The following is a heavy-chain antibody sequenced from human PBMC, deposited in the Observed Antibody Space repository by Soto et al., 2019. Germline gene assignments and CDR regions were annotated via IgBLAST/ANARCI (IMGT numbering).Heavy chain of an antibody. CDR2: IYYSGST. CDR1: GGSISSYY. D-gene: IGHD3-16*01. Sequence: PSETLSLTCTVSGGSISSYYWSWIRQPPGKGLEWIGYIYYSGSTNYNPSLKSRVTISVDTSKNQFSLKLSSVTAADTAVYYCARGAGGDPSLWSLYYYGMDVWGQGTTVTVS. J-gene: IGHJ6*02. V-gene: IGHV4-59*01. CDR3: ARGAGGDPSLWSLYYYGMDV.